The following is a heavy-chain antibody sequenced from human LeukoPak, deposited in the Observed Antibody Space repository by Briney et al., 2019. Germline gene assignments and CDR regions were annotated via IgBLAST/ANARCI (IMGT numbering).Heavy chain of an antibody. CDR2: INHSGST. D-gene: IGHD3-10*01. Sequence: SETLSLTCAVYSGSFANYYWNWIRQPPGKGLEWVGEINHSGSTNYNPSLKSRVTISVDTSKNHSSLRLSSVTAADTAVYYCASFSSGSGSLDYWGQGTLVTVSS. CDR3: ASFSSGSGSLDY. J-gene: IGHJ4*02. CDR1: SGSFANYY. V-gene: IGHV4-34*01.